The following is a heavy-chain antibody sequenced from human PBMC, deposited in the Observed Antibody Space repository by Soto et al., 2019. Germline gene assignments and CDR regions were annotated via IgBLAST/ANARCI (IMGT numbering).Heavy chain of an antibody. J-gene: IGHJ4*02. CDR3: ARGNYYGSGSYYPY. CDR2: IYYSGST. V-gene: IGHV4-59*01. D-gene: IGHD3-10*01. CDR1: GGSISSYY. Sequence: SETLSLTCTVSGGSISSYYWSWIRQPPGKGLEWIGYIYYSGSTNYNPSLKSRVTISVDTSKNQFSLKLSSVTAADTAVYYCARGNYYGSGSYYPYCGQGTLVTVYS.